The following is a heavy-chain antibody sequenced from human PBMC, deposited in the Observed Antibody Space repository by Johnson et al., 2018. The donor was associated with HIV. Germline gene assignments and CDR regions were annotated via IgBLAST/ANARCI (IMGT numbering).Heavy chain of an antibody. CDR3: AKVSGYYDSLSAGWAFDI. CDR1: GFTFSSYG. Sequence: QVQLVESGGGVVQPGGSLRLSCAASGFTFSSYGMHWVRQAPGKGLEWVAFIRYDGSNKYYADSVKGRFTISRDNSKNTLYLQMNSLRAEDTAVYYCAKVSGYYDSLSAGWAFDIWGQVTMVTVSS. J-gene: IGHJ3*02. V-gene: IGHV3-30*02. CDR2: IRYDGSNK. D-gene: IGHD3-22*01.